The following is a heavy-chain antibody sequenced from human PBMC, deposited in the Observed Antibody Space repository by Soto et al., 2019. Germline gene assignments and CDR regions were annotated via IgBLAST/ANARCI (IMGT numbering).Heavy chain of an antibody. CDR2: INHSAST. CDR3: ARVSGSYYYGMDV. CDR1: GGSFSGYY. D-gene: IGHD3-10*01. Sequence: QVQLQQWGAGLLKPSETLSLTCAVYGGSFSGYYWSWIRQPPGKGLELIGEINHSASTNYNPSLKSGVSTSVDPSKNQFALKLSSVTAADAAVYYCARVSGSYYYGMDVWGEGATVTVSS. J-gene: IGHJ6*04. V-gene: IGHV4-34*01.